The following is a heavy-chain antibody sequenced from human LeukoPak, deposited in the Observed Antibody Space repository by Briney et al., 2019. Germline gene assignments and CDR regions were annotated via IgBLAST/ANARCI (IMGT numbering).Heavy chain of an antibody. CDR2: ISSGGTYI. D-gene: IGHD2-15*01. CDR1: GFTFDTYA. Sequence: KAGASLRLSCAASGFTFDTYAMTWVRQAPGKGLEWVSYISSGGTYIYYEESVRGRSTISRDNTKNFLYLQLSTLRVEDTAVYYCARDRPTGRSRGVVVQWGQGTLVTVSS. J-gene: IGHJ4*02. CDR3: ARDRPTGRSRGVVVQ. V-gene: IGHV3-21*01.